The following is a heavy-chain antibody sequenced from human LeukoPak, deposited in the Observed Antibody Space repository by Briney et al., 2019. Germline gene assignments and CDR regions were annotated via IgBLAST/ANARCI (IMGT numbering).Heavy chain of an antibody. CDR3: ARDLSYYYDSSGYYDYFDY. Sequence: GASVKVSCKVSGYTFTSYAMNWVRQAPGQGLEWMGWINTNTGNPTYAQGFTGRFVFSLDTSVSTAYLQISSLKAEDTAVYYCARDLSYYYDSSGYYDYFDYWGQGTLVTVSS. CDR2: INTNTGNP. V-gene: IGHV7-4-1*02. CDR1: GYTFTSYA. J-gene: IGHJ4*02. D-gene: IGHD3-22*01.